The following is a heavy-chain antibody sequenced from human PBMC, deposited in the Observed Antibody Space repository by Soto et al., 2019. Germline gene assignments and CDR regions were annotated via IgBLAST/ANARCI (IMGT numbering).Heavy chain of an antibody. CDR1: GFSFSNTW. CDR2: IKSKADGGAT. J-gene: IGHJ6*02. Sequence: EVQLVESGGGFVKPGGSLRLSCAASGFSFSNTWMTWVRQAPGKGLEWVGRIKSKADGGATDYAAPVKGRFTISRDDSKNTLYLQMNSLKTEDTALYYCTTGPDYYYALDVWGQGTTVTVSS. V-gene: IGHV3-15*07. CDR3: TTGPDYYYALDV.